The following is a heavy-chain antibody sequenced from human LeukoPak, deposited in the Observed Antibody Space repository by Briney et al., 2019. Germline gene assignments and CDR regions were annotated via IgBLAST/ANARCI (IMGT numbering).Heavy chain of an antibody. CDR3: ARDFLAGARLLWFGGRWFDP. D-gene: IGHD3-10*01. V-gene: IGHV1-3*01. CDR1: GYTFTSYA. J-gene: IGHJ5*02. Sequence: ASVKVSCKASGYTFTSYAMHWVRQAPGQRLEWMGWINAGNGNTKYSQKFQGRVTITRDTSASTAYMELSSLRSEDTAVYYCARDFLAGARLLWFGGRWFDPWGQGTLVTVSS. CDR2: INAGNGNT.